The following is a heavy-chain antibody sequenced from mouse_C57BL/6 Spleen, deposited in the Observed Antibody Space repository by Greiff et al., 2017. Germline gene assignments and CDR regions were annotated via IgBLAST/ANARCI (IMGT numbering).Heavy chain of an antibody. D-gene: IGHD1-1*01. V-gene: IGHV1-69*01. CDR3: ARGGYYGSSHLYFFAY. Sequence: QVQLQQPGAELVMPGASVKLSCKASGYTFTSYWMHWVKQRPGQGLEWIGEIDPSDSYTNYNQKFKGKSTLTVDKSSSTAYMQLSSLTSEDSAVYYCARGGYYGSSHLYFFAYWGQGTLSLSLQ. CDR1: GYTFTSYW. J-gene: IGHJ3*01. CDR2: IDPSDSYT.